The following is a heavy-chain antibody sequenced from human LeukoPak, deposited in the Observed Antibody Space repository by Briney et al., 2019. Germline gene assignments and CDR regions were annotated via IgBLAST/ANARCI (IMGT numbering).Heavy chain of an antibody. J-gene: IGHJ4*02. CDR3: ARERVYDFWSGYYFDY. CDR1: GFTFSRYN. V-gene: IGHV3-21*01. Sequence: GGSLRLSCAASGFTFSRYNMNWVRQAPGKGLEWVSSISSSSSYIYYADSVKGRFTISRDNAKNSLYLQMNSLRAEDTAVYYCARERVYDFWSGYYFDYWGQGTLVTVSS. CDR2: ISSSSSYI. D-gene: IGHD3-3*01.